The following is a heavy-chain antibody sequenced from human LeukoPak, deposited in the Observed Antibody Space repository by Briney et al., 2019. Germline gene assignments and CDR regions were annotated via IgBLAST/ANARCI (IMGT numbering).Heavy chain of an antibody. CDR2: INRNSGSI. Sequence: GRSLRLSCAASGFTFDDYAMHWVRQAPGKGLEWVSGINRNSGSIGYADSVKGRFTISRDNAKNSLYLQMNSLRAEDTALYYCASSLATNDAFDIWGQGTMVTVSS. CDR1: GFTFDDYA. CDR3: ASSLATNDAFDI. D-gene: IGHD2-8*01. J-gene: IGHJ3*02. V-gene: IGHV3-9*01.